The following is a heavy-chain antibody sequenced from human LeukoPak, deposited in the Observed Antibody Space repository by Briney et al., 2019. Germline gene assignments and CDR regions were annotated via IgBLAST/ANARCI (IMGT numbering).Heavy chain of an antibody. D-gene: IGHD6-13*01. V-gene: IGHV4-34*01. Sequence: SETLSPTCAVYGGSFSGYYWSSIRQPPGKGLEWIGEINHSGSTNYNPSLKSRVTISVDTSKNQFSLKLSSVTAADTAVYYCARGYSSSWYFYYYMDVWGKGTTVTVSS. CDR3: ARGYSSSWYFYYYMDV. CDR2: INHSGST. CDR1: GGSFSGYY. J-gene: IGHJ6*03.